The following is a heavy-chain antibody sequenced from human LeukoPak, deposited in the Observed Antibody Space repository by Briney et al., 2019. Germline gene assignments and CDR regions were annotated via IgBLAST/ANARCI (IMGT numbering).Heavy chain of an antibody. CDR1: GGTFSSYA. CDR3: ARAWYYYGSGTYYSLDY. J-gene: IGHJ4*02. V-gene: IGHV1-69*13. Sequence: ASVKVSCKASGGTFSSYAISWVRQAPGQGLEWMGGIIPIFGTANYAQKFQGRVTITADESTSTAYMELSSLRSEDTAVYYCARAWYYYGSGTYYSLDYWGQGTLVTVSS. D-gene: IGHD3-10*01. CDR2: IIPIFGTA.